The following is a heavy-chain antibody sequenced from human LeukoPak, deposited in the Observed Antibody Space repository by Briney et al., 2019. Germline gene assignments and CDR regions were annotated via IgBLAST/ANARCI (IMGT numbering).Heavy chain of an antibody. D-gene: IGHD3-22*01. CDR3: GRLDPRNYYDSSGDAFDI. V-gene: IGHV5-51*01. CDR2: IYPGNSDT. Sequence: GESPQISCQGSGYSSTTNWIAWVRQIPGKGLEWIGLIYPGNSDTRYNPSFQGQVTISADKSISTAYLQWSSLKASDTAMYYCGRLDPRNYYDSSGDAFDIWGQGTMVTVSS. J-gene: IGHJ3*02. CDR1: GYSSTTNW.